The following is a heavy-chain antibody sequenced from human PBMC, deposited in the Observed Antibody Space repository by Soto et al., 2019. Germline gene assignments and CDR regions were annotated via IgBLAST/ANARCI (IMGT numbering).Heavy chain of an antibody. CDR3: TRGQYGAGGFFDY. D-gene: IGHD3-10*01. CDR1: GFTFSTYS. Sequence: EVQLVESGGGLVQRGGSLRLSCAASGFTFSTYSMNWVRQAPGKGLEWVSYISSGSDTIYYADSVKGPFTISRDDAEHSLYLQVDSLRGEDTAVYYCTRGQYGAGGFFDYWGQGTLVTVSS. CDR2: ISSGSDTI. V-gene: IGHV3-48*01. J-gene: IGHJ4*02.